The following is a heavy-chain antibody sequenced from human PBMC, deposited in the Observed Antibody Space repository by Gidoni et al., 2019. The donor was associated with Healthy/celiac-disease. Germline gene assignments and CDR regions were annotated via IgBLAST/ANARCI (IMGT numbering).Heavy chain of an antibody. CDR3: ARGRLLWFGTSYYYYGMDV. Sequence: QVQLQQWGAGLLKPSETLSLTCAVYSGSFSGYYWSWIRQPPGKGLEWIGEINHSGRTNYNPSLKSRVTISVDTSKNQFSLKLSSVTAADTAVYYCARGRLLWFGTSYYYYGMDVWGQGTTVTVSS. CDR2: INHSGRT. J-gene: IGHJ6*02. CDR1: SGSFSGYY. D-gene: IGHD3-10*01. V-gene: IGHV4-34*01.